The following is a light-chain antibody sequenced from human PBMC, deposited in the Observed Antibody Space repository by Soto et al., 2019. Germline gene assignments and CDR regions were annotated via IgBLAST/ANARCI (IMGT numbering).Light chain of an antibody. CDR2: EAS. CDR3: QQLNSYPCT. J-gene: IGKJ3*01. CDR1: HGISSY. V-gene: IGKV1-9*01. Sequence: DIQLTQSPYLLSAFVGDRVTITCRASHGISSYAAWYQQQPGKAPELLIYEASTLQSGVPSRFSGGGSGTEFTLTISILQPEDLATYYCQQLNSYPCTFGPGTKVDIK.